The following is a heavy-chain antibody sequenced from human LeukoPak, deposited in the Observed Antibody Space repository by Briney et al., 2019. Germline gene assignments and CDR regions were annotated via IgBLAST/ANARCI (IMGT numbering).Heavy chain of an antibody. D-gene: IGHD1-1*01. CDR3: ARTDNWKLGWGYYYGMDV. J-gene: IGHJ6*04. CDR2: ISAYNGNT. CDR1: GYTFTSYG. V-gene: IGHV1-18*04. Sequence: ASVKVSWKASGYTFTSYGISWVRQAPVQGLEWMGWISAYNGNTNYAQKLQGRVTMTTDTSTSTAYMELRSLRSDDTAVYYCARTDNWKLGWGYYYGMDVWGKGTTVTVSS.